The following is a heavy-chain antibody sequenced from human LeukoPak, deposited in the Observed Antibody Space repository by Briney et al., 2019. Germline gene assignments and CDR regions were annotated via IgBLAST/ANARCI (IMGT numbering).Heavy chain of an antibody. J-gene: IGHJ4*02. CDR2: ISWNSGSI. CDR1: GFTFDDYA. Sequence: GGSLRLSCAASGFTFDDYAMHWIRQAPGKGLEWVSGISWNSGSIGYADSVKGRFTISRDNAKNSLYLQMNSLRAEDTALYYCAKERYTAVGAFDYWGQGTLVTVSS. D-gene: IGHD5-18*01. CDR3: AKERYTAVGAFDY. V-gene: IGHV3-9*01.